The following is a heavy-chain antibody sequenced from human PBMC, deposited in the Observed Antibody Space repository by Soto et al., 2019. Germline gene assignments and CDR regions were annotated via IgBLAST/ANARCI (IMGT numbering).Heavy chain of an antibody. J-gene: IGHJ5*02. CDR3: AKGLRIAVAGSRFDP. CDR2: ISWNSGSI. CDR1: GFTFDDYA. Sequence: EVQLVESGGGLVQPGRSLRLSCAASGFTFDDYAMHWVRQAPGKGLVWVSGISWNSGSIGYADSVKGRFTISRDNAKNSLYLQMNSLRAEDTALYYCAKGLRIAVAGSRFDPWGQGTLVTVSS. D-gene: IGHD6-19*01. V-gene: IGHV3-9*01.